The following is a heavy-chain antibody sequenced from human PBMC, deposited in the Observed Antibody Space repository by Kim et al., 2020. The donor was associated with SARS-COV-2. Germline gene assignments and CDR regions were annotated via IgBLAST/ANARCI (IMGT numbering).Heavy chain of an antibody. CDR1: GYTFTSYG. J-gene: IGHJ2*01. V-gene: IGHV1-18*01. D-gene: IGHD4-17*01. CDR2: ISAYNGNT. Sequence: ASVKVSCKASGYTFTSYGISWVRQAPGQGLEWMGWISAYNGNTNYARKLQGRVTMTTDTSTSTAYMELRSLRSDDTAVYYCSRYSTTVVNPYWYFDLWGRGTLVTVSS. CDR3: SRYSTTVVNPYWYFDL.